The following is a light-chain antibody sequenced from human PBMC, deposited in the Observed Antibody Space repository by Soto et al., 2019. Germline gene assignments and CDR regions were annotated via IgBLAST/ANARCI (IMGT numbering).Light chain of an antibody. Sequence: DIQLTQSPSFVSASVGDRVTISCRASQGIRNYLVWYQQKSGKAPKVLIYAASTLHSGVPSRFSGSGSGTEFTLTISSLQPEDFATYHCQQLNTYPPWTFGQGTKVEIK. CDR3: QQLNTYPPWT. J-gene: IGKJ1*01. CDR2: AAS. CDR1: QGIRNY. V-gene: IGKV1-9*01.